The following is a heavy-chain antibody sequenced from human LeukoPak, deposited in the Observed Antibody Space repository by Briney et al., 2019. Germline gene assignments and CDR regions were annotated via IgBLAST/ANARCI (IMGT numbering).Heavy chain of an antibody. CDR3: ATYGDYVGGAFDY. D-gene: IGHD4-17*01. J-gene: IGHJ4*02. V-gene: IGHV3-7*03. CDR1: AFIFSGHW. Sequence: GGSLRLSCEGSAFIFSGHWMNWVRQTPGKGLEWVASIKEDGSERQYVDSVKGRFSISRDNTKGSLFLQLNSLRAEETAVYYCATYGDYVGGAFDYWGQGTLVTVSS. CDR2: IKEDGSER.